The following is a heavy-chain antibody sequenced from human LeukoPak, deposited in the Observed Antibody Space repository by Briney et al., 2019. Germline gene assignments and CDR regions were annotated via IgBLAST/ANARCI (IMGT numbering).Heavy chain of an antibody. CDR2: IYYSGST. CDR1: GGSISSYY. J-gene: IGHJ5*02. D-gene: IGHD3-10*01. Sequence: SETLSLTCTVSGGSISSYYWSWIRQPPGKGLEWIGYIYYSGSTNYNPSLKSRVTVSVDTSKNQFSLKLSSVTAADTAVYYCAREGLNMVRGVIPKEAWGWFDPWGQGTLVTVSS. V-gene: IGHV4-59*12. CDR3: AREGLNMVRGVIPKEAWGWFDP.